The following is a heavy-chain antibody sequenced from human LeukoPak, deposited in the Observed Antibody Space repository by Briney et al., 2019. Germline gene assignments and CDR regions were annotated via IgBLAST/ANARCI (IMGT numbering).Heavy chain of an antibody. Sequence: SETLSLTCTVSGGSISSYYWSWIRQPAGKGLEWNGRIYTSGSTNYNPSLKSRVTMSVDTSKNQFSLKLSSVTAADTAVYYCASHMRGSGYNAAFDYWGQGTLVTVSS. CDR2: IYTSGST. CDR3: ASHMRGSGYNAAFDY. J-gene: IGHJ4*02. D-gene: IGHD3-22*01. V-gene: IGHV4-4*07. CDR1: GGSISSYY.